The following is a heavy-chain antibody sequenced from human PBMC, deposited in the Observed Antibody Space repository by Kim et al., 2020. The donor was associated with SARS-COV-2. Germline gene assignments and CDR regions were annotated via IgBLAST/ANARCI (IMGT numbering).Heavy chain of an antibody. CDR3: ARESYRKVAGGVDY. CDR2: ISAYNGNT. Sequence: ASVKVSCKASGYTFTSYGISWVRQAPGQGLEWMGWISAYNGNTNYAQKLQGRVTMTTDTSTSTAYMELRSLRSDDTAVYYCARESYRKVAGGVDYWGQGTLVTVSS. J-gene: IGHJ4*02. D-gene: IGHD2-15*01. V-gene: IGHV1-18*01. CDR1: GYTFTSYG.